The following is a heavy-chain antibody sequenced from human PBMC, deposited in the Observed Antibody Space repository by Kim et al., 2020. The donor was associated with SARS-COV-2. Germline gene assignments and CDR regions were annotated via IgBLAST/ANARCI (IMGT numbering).Heavy chain of an antibody. J-gene: IGHJ4*02. D-gene: IGHD3-10*01. V-gene: IGHV3-11*03. CDR2: T. Sequence: TNYADSVKGRFTISRDNAKNSLYLQMNSLRAEDTAVYYCARGRYSGYFDYWGQGTLVTVSS. CDR3: ARGRYSGYFDY.